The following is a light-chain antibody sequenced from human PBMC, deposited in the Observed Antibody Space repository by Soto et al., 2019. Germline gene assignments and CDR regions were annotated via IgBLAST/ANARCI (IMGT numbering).Light chain of an antibody. J-gene: IGLJ3*02. CDR2: GNS. V-gene: IGLV1-40*01. CDR1: SSNIGAGFD. Sequence: QSVLTQPPSVSGAPGQRVTISCTGSSSNIGAGFDVHWYHQIAGTAPKLLIYGNSNRPSGVPDRFSGSKSGNTASLTISALQAEDEADYFCCSYVTNRRVFGGGTKLTVL. CDR3: CSYVTNRRV.